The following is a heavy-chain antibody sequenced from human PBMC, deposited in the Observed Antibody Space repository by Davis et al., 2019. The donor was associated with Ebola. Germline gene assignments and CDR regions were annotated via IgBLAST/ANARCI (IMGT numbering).Heavy chain of an antibody. CDR1: GFTFSDHY. V-gene: IGHV3-72*01. Sequence: PGGSLRLSCAASGFTFSDHYMDWVRQAPGQGLEWVARVRNKANSYTKEYAASVKGRFTISRDDSKNSLYLQMNSLKTEDTAVYYCTRGSVGTAFRAFDIWGQGTMVTVSS. D-gene: IGHD5-18*01. CDR2: VRNKANSYTK. J-gene: IGHJ3*02. CDR3: TRGSVGTAFRAFDI.